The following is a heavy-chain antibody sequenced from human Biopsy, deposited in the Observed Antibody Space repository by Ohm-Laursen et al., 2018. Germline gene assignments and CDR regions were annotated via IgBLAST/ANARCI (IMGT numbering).Heavy chain of an antibody. Sequence: TQTLTLTCSFSGLSLSARGMCVSWIRQAPGKALEWLALVCWDDYKDHSASPQTNLSISKDTSNDPVVLTVDNVDPADTATHYCARTPILIVSAGLVYRHRRHLQGMDVWGQGIAVTVS. J-gene: IGHJ6*02. CDR2: VCWDDYK. CDR1: GLSLSARGMC. D-gene: IGHD6-13*01. V-gene: IGHV2-70*01. CDR3: ARTPILIVSAGLVYRHRRHLQGMDV.